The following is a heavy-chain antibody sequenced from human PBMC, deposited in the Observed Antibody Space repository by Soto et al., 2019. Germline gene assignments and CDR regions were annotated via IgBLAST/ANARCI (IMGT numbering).Heavy chain of an antibody. V-gene: IGHV1-2*04. Sequence: ALLKVSCKSSGYTITDYNMHCVRQAPGQGLEWMGWINPNSGGTNYAQKFQGWVTMTRDTSISTAYMELSRLRSDDTAVYYCARGGDVVATILRGLYGMDVWGQGTTVTVSS. J-gene: IGHJ6*02. CDR3: ARGGDVVATILRGLYGMDV. CDR2: INPNSGGT. D-gene: IGHD5-12*01. CDR1: GYTITDYN.